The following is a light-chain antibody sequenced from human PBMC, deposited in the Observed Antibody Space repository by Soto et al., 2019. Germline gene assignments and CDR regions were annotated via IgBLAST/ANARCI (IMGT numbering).Light chain of an antibody. Sequence: EIVLTQSPGTLSLSPGERATLSCRASQSVSSSYLAWYQQKPGQAPRLLIYGASSRATGIPDTFSGSGSGRDLTITIIRLEPEDFAVYYCQQYHSSPPEFAFGPGTKVDIK. J-gene: IGKJ3*01. CDR3: QQYHSSPPEFA. CDR2: GAS. V-gene: IGKV3-20*01. CDR1: QSVSSSY.